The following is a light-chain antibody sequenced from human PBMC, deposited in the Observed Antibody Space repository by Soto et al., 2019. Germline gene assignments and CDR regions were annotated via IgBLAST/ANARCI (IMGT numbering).Light chain of an antibody. CDR2: DTT. V-gene: IGLV7-46*01. Sequence: QAVVTQEPSLTVSPGETVTLTCGSSTGAVTSGHYPYWFQQKPGQAPRTLIYDTTNKHSWTPARFSGSLLGGKAALTLSGAQPEDEAEYFCLLSYSGDVIFGGGTQLTVL. J-gene: IGLJ2*01. CDR1: TGAVTSGHY. CDR3: LLSYSGDVI.